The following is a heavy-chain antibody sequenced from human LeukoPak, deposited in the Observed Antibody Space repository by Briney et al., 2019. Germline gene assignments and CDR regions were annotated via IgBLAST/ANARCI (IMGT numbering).Heavy chain of an antibody. CDR2: FDPEDGET. J-gene: IGHJ4*02. V-gene: IGHV1-24*01. Sequence: ASVKVSCKVSGYTLTELSMHWVRQAPGKGLEWMGGFDPEDGETIYAQKFQGRVTMTEDTSTDTAYMELSSLRSEDTAVYYCAARYFDWLTFDYWGQGTLVTVSS. CDR3: AARYFDWLTFDY. CDR1: GYTLTELS. D-gene: IGHD3-9*01.